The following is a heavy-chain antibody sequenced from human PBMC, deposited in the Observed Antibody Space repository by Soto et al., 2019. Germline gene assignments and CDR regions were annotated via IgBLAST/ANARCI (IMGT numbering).Heavy chain of an antibody. J-gene: IGHJ6*02. CDR2: IYTSGST. Sequence: SETLSLTCTVSGGSISSYYWSWIRQPAGKGLEWIGRIYTSGSTNYNPSLKSRVTMSVDTSKNQFSLKLSSVTAAVTAVYYCARDPYYDFWSGYVPTGMDVWGQGTTVTV. V-gene: IGHV4-4*07. CDR1: GGSISSYY. D-gene: IGHD3-3*01. CDR3: ARDPYYDFWSGYVPTGMDV.